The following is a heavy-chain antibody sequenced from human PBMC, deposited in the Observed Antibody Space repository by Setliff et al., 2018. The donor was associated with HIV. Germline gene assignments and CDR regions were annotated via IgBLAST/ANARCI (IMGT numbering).Heavy chain of an antibody. CDR3: ARESGDYSDYSD. CDR1: GYTFTSYY. D-gene: IGHD4-17*01. V-gene: IGHV1-46*01. CDR2: INPSGGSA. Sequence: ASVKVSCKASGYTFTSYYLHWVRQAPGQGLEWMGMINPSGGSASYAQKFQGRVTMSRDTSTSTVYMELSSLRSEDTAVYYCARESGDYSDYSDWGQGTLVTVSS. J-gene: IGHJ4*02.